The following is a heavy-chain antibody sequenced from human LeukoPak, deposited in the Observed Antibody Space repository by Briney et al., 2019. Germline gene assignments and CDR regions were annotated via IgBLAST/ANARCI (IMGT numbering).Heavy chain of an antibody. D-gene: IGHD3-9*01. Sequence: PGRSLRLSCAASGFTFDDYAMHWVRQAPGKGLEWVSGISWNSGSIGYADSVKGRFTISRDNAKNSLYLQMNSLRAEDTALYYCAKASDILTGYPLFDYWGQGTLVTVSS. CDR3: AKASDILTGYPLFDY. J-gene: IGHJ4*02. V-gene: IGHV3-9*01. CDR1: GFTFDDYA. CDR2: ISWNSGSI.